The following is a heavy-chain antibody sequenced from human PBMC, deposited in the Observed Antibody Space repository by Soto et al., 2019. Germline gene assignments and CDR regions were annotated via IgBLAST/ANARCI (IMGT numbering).Heavy chain of an antibody. CDR2: IYSGGYT. CDR1: GFTVSNNY. V-gene: IGHV3-53*01. Sequence: EVQLVESGGGLIQPGGSLRLSCAVSGFTVSNNYMSWVRQAPGKGLEGVSVIYSGGYTAYGDSVKGRFTISRDNSKNTLYLQMNGLGADGAAVFWGGTPGGGGGYWGQGTLVTVSS. J-gene: IGHJ4*02. CDR3: GTPGGGGGY. D-gene: IGHD3-16*01.